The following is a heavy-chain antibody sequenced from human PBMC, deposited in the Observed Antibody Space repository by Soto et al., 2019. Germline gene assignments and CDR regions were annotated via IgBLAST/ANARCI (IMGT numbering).Heavy chain of an antibody. D-gene: IGHD6-19*01. J-gene: IGHJ5*02. CDR2: ISGSGGST. CDR3: AKDRVAVAGTSWFDP. CDR1: GFTFSSYA. V-gene: IGHV3-23*01. Sequence: GGSLRLSCAASGFTFSSYAMSWVRQAPGKGLEWVSAISGSGGSTYYADSVKGRFTIARDNSKNTLYLQMNSLRAEDTAVYYCAKDRVAVAGTSWFDPWGQGTLVTVSS.